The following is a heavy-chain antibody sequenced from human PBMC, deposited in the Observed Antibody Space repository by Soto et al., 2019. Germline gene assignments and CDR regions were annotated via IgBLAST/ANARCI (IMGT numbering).Heavy chain of an antibody. CDR2: IKEDGTTE. CDR3: GRVVGYGDVVDP. Sequence: EVSLVESGGGLVQPGESLRLSCAASGFTFSKYWMNWVRQAPGKGLQWVANIKEDGTTESYSDSVKGRFTISRDNAKNLLYLQMYSLRVDDTAVYYCGRVVGYGDVVDPWGQGTLVTVSS. J-gene: IGHJ5*02. V-gene: IGHV3-7*03. D-gene: IGHD4-17*01. CDR1: GFTFSKYW.